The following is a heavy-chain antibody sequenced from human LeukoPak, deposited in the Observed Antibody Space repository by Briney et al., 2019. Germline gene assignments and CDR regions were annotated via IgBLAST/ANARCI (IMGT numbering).Heavy chain of an antibody. CDR1: DGSISSSSYY. D-gene: IGHD3-10*01. CDR2: TYYSGST. CDR3: ARYVAYGSGKYYFDY. V-gene: IGHV4-39*01. Sequence: SETLSLTCTVSDGSISSSSYYWGWIRQPPGKGLEWIGSTYYSGSTYSNPSFKSRVTISVDTSKNQFSLKLSSVTAADTAVYYCARYVAYGSGKYYFDYWGQGTLVTVSS. J-gene: IGHJ4*02.